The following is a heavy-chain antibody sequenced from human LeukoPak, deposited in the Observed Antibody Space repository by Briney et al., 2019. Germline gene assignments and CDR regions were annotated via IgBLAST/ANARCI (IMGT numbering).Heavy chain of an antibody. Sequence: GRSLRLSCAASGFTFSSYGMHWVRQAPGKGLEWVAVISYDGSNKYYADSVKGRFTISRDNSKNTLYLQMNSLRAEDTAVYYCVRSNAFDIWGQGTMVTVSS. CDR3: VRSNAFDI. J-gene: IGHJ3*02. D-gene: IGHD5/OR15-5a*01. V-gene: IGHV3-30*03. CDR1: GFTFSSYG. CDR2: ISYDGSNK.